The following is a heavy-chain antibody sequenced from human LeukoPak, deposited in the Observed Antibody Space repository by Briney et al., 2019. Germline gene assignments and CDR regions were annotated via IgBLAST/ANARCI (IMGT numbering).Heavy chain of an antibody. CDR2: INPSGGST. V-gene: IGHV1-46*01. CDR1: GYTFTSYF. D-gene: IGHD3-22*01. J-gene: IGHJ4*02. CDR3: ARDRRAITMTY. Sequence: ASVKVSCKPSGYTFTSYFIHWVRQAPGQGLEWVGIINPSGGSTNYAQKFQGRVTMTRDTSISTAYMELSRLRSDDTAVYYCARDRRAITMTYWGQGTLVTVSS.